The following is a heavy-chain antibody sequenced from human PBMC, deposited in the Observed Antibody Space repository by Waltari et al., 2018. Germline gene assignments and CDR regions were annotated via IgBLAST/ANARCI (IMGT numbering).Heavy chain of an antibody. Sequence: EVQLVESGGGLIQPGGSLRLSCAASGFHTNYNFMTWVRQVPGKGLEWVSVIYSGGRTDYPLSMKGRVTISRDTYKNLVFLEMKSLRAEDTAVYYCARGETAVLDYWGHGTLVTVSS. CDR1: GFHTNYNF. D-gene: IGHD6-6*01. CDR3: ARGETAVLDY. CDR2: IYSGGRT. V-gene: IGHV3-53*01. J-gene: IGHJ4*01.